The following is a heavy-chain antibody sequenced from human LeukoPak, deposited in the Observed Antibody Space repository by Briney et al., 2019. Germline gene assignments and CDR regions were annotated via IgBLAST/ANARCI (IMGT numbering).Heavy chain of an antibody. D-gene: IGHD1-1*01. Sequence: GGSLRPSCAASGFTFDDYGMSWVRQAPGKGLEWVSGINWNGGSTGYADSVKGRFTISRDNAKNSLYLQMNSLRAEDTAVYYCARARYNWNGYDAFDIWGQGTMVTVSS. CDR1: GFTFDDYG. V-gene: IGHV3-20*04. CDR2: INWNGGST. CDR3: ARARYNWNGYDAFDI. J-gene: IGHJ3*02.